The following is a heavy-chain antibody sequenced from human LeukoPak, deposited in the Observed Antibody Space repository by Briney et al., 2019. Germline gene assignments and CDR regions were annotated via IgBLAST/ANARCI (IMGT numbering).Heavy chain of an antibody. D-gene: IGHD5-18*01. CDR3: ARDGYKYYYMDV. CDR1: GFTFSSYR. CDR2: IKQDGSEK. V-gene: IGHV3-7*01. J-gene: IGHJ6*03. Sequence: GGSLRLSCAASGFTFSSYRMSCVRQAPGKGLEWVANIKQDGSEKYYVDSVKGRFTISRDNAKNSLYLQMNSLRAEDTAVYYCARDGYKYYYMDVWGKGTTVTISS.